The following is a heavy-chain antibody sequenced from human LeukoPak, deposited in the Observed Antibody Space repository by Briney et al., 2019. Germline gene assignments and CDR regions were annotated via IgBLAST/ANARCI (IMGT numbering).Heavy chain of an antibody. Sequence: GGSLRLSCAASGFTFSNYGMHWVRQAPGKGLEWVALIWTDGSNQYYVDSVKGRFTISRDNSKNTLYLQMNSLRAEDTAVYYCARDPPSSGWSFDYWGQGALVTVSS. V-gene: IGHV3-33*01. J-gene: IGHJ4*02. CDR2: IWTDGSNQ. CDR3: ARDPPSSGWSFDY. CDR1: GFTFSNYG. D-gene: IGHD6-19*01.